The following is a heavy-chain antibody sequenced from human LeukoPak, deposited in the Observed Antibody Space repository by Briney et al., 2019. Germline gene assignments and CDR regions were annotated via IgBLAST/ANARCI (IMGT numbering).Heavy chain of an antibody. CDR1: GDSFSSNNGA. J-gene: IGHJ4*02. Sequence: SQTLSLTCDISGDSFSSNNGAWNWIRQSPSRGLEWLVRTYYRSKWYNDYAGSLNGRITISPDTSKNQFSLHLNSVTPEDTAVYYCARDLGNTGWYTFDYWGQGILVTVSS. CDR2: TYYRSKWYN. V-gene: IGHV6-1*01. D-gene: IGHD6-19*01. CDR3: ARDLGNTGWYTFDY.